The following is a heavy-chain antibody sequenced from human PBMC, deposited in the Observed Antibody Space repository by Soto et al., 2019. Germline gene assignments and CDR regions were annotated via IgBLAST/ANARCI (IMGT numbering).Heavy chain of an antibody. CDR1: GFTFSDYY. J-gene: IGHJ4*02. CDR3: ARVRYQWLDPERYYFDY. D-gene: IGHD6-19*01. Sequence: PGGSLRLSCAASGFTFSDYYMSWIRQAPGKGLEWVSYISSSSSYTNYADSVKGRFTISRDNAKNSLYLQMNSLRAEDTAVYYCARVRYQWLDPERYYFDYWGQGTLVTVSS. V-gene: IGHV3-11*06. CDR2: ISSSSSYT.